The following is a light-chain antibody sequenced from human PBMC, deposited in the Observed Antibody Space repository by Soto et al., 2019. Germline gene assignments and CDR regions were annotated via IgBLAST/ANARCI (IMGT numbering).Light chain of an antibody. V-gene: IGKV3-11*01. J-gene: IGKJ1*01. CDR3: QQRSSWPRT. CDR2: DAS. Sequence: EIVLTQSLATLSLSPGERATLSCRASQSVSSYLAWYQQKPGQAPRLLIYDASNRATGIPARFSGSGSGTDFTLTISSLEPEDFAVYYCQQRSSWPRTFGQGTKVEIK. CDR1: QSVSSY.